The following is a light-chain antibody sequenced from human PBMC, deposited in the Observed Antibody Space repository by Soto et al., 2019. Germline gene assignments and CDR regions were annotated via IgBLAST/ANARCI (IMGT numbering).Light chain of an antibody. J-gene: IGLJ1*01. Sequence: QSALAQPASVSGSPGQSITISCTGTRSDVGSYNLVSWYQQHPGKAPKLMTYEGGKRPAGVSDRFSASKSGITASLTISGLQPEDEADYYCCSYAGSDSFAVFGTGTKVTVL. CDR1: RSDVGSYNL. CDR2: EGG. V-gene: IGLV2-23*03. CDR3: CSYAGSDSFAV.